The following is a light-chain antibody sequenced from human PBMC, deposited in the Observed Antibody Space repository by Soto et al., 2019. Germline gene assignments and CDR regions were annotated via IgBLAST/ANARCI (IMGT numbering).Light chain of an antibody. V-gene: IGKV3-15*01. CDR2: GAS. CDR1: ESVSSN. CDR3: QQYFNWPPYT. J-gene: IGKJ2*01. Sequence: EIVLTQSPATLSVSPGDRATLSYRASESVSSNVAWYQQKPGQTPRLLIYGASTRATGVPPRFSGSRSGTEFTLTISSLQSEDFAVYYCQQYFNWPPYTFGQGTKVDFK.